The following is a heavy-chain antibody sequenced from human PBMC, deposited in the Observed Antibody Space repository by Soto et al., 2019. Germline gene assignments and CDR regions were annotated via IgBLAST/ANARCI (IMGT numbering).Heavy chain of an antibody. CDR3: ARGGYMTTVTWPMDV. Sequence: QVQLQESGPGLVKPSQTLSLTCTVSGGSISSGGYYWSWIRQHPGKGLEWIGYIYYSGSTYYNPSLKSRVTISVDTSKNQFSLKLSSVTAADTAVYYCARGGYMTTVTWPMDVWGKGTTVTVSS. CDR2: IYYSGST. D-gene: IGHD4-17*01. CDR1: GGSISSGGYY. J-gene: IGHJ6*03. V-gene: IGHV4-31*03.